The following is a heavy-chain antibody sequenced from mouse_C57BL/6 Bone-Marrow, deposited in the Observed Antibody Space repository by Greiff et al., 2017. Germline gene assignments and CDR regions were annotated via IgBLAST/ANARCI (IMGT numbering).Heavy chain of an antibody. J-gene: IGHJ2*01. Sequence: EVQLVESGPGLVKPSQSLSLTCSVTGYSITSGYYWNWIRQFPGNKLEWMGYISYDGSNNYNPYLKNRITITRDTSKNQFYLKLNTVTTEDTATYYCAREWIYYGSSYSYWGQGTTLTVSS. CDR2: ISYDGSN. V-gene: IGHV3-6*01. CDR1: GYSITSGYY. D-gene: IGHD1-1*01. CDR3: AREWIYYGSSYSY.